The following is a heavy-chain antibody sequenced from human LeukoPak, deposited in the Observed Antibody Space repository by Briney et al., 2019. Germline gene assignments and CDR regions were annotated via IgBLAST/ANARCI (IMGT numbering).Heavy chain of an antibody. J-gene: IGHJ6*02. D-gene: IGHD3-22*01. CDR1: GYTFTSYD. CDR3: ARGPNYYDSSGWYYYYGMDV. CDR2: MNPNSGNT. Sequence: ASVKVSCKASGYTFTSYDINWVRQATGQGLEWMGWMNPNSGNTGYAQKFQGRVTMTRNTSISTAYMKLSSLRSEDTAVYYCARGPNYYDSSGWYYYYGMDVWGQGTTVTVSS. V-gene: IGHV1-8*01.